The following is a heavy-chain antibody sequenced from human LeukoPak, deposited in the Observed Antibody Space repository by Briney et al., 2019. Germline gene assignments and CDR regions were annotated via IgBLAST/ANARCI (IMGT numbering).Heavy chain of an antibody. V-gene: IGHV1-2*06. D-gene: IGHD2-15*01. CDR1: GYPSTGYY. CDR2: ITPNSGGT. CDR3: AVPTAVPAVLAGTKFEY. J-gene: IGHJ4*02. Sequence: GAAVKVSFKASGYPSTGYYMHWVRQTPGQGLEWRGRITPNSGGTNYAQKFQGRVTMTRDTSISTAYMELSRLRSDHTAVYYCAVPTAVPAVLAGTKFEYCGQGSLVTVSS.